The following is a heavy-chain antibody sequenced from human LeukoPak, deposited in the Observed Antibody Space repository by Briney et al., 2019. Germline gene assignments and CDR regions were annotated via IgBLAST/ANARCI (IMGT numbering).Heavy chain of an antibody. CDR1: GFTFSSYW. V-gene: IGHV3-9*01. J-gene: IGHJ4*02. CDR3: AKDLGD. Sequence: GGSLRLSCAASGFTFSSYWMTWVRQGPGKGLEWVSGISWNSGSIGYADSVKGRFTISRDNAKNSLYLQMNSLRAEDTALYYCAKDLGDWGQGTLVTVSS. CDR2: ISWNSGSI.